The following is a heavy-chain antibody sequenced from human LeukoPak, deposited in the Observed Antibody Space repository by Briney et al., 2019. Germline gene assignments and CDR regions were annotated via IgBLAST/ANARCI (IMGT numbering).Heavy chain of an antibody. CDR2: IYSGGNT. D-gene: IGHD2-2*01. CDR3: ARGETSSYDY. CDR1: GFTVSISY. Sequence: GGSLRLSCAASGFTVSISYMSWVRQAPGKGLEWVSVIYSGGNTYYADSVEGRFPISRDNSKNTVYLQMNSLRAEDTAVYYCARGETSSYDYWGQGTLVTVSS. V-gene: IGHV3-53*01. J-gene: IGHJ4*02.